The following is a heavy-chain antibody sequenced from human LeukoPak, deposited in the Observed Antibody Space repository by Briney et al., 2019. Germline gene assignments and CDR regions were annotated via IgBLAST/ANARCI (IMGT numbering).Heavy chain of an antibody. V-gene: IGHV3-48*03. J-gene: IGHJ4*02. CDR1: GFTFSSYA. Sequence: GGSLRLSCAASGFTFSSYAMHWVRQAPGKGLEWVSYISSSGTTYYADSVKGRFTISRDNAKNSLFLQMNSLRAEDTAVYYCARWGVGDYWGQGTLVTVSS. CDR3: ARWGVGDY. CDR2: ISSSGTT. D-gene: IGHD1-26*01.